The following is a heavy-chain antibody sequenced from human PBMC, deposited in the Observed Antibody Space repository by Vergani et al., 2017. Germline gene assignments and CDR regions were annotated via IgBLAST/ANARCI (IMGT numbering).Heavy chain of an antibody. D-gene: IGHD2-2*01. Sequence: EVQLVQSGAEVKKPGESLRISCKGSGYSFTSYWISWVRQMPGKGLEWMGRIDPSDSYTNYNPSLKSRVTISVDTSKNQFSLKLSSVTAADTAVYYCARVAVCSSTSCYSYYYYYGMDVWGQGTTVTVSS. CDR1: GYSFTSYW. V-gene: IGHV5-10-1*03. J-gene: IGHJ6*02. CDR2: IDPSDSYT. CDR3: ARVAVCSSTSCYSYYYYYGMDV.